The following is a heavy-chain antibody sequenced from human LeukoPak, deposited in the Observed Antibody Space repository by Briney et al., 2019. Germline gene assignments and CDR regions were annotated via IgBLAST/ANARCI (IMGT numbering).Heavy chain of an antibody. CDR3: XEXXITMIGXV. J-gene: IGHJ6*04. D-gene: IGHD3-10*02. CDR2: ISSSGSTI. V-gene: IGHV3-48*03. Sequence: SLRXXCAASGFTFSSYEMNWVRQAPGKGLEWVSYISSSGSTIYYADSVKGRFTISRDNAKNSLYLQMNSLRAEDTAVYYCXEXXITMIGXVWGKGTTVTISS. CDR1: GFTFSSYE.